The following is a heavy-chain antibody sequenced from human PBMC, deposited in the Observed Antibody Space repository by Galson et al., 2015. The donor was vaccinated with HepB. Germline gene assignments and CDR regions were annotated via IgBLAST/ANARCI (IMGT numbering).Heavy chain of an antibody. CDR1: GFTFSSYA. Sequence: SLRLSCAASGFTFSSYAMHWVRQAPGKGLEWVGRIRSKANNYATAYAASVKGRFTISRDDSKNTAYLQMNSLKTDDTAFYYCSRLVGDGPDYWGQGTLVTVSS. CDR2: IRSKANNYAT. CDR3: SRLVGDGPDY. V-gene: IGHV3-73*01. J-gene: IGHJ4*02. D-gene: IGHD2-21*01.